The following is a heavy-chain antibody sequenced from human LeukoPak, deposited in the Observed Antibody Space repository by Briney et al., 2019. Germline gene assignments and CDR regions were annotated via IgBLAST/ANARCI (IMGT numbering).Heavy chain of an antibody. CDR1: GGSISSGGYS. J-gene: IGHJ6*02. CDR2: IYHSGST. V-gene: IGHV4-30-2*01. D-gene: IGHD6-6*01. CDR3: AGGRIAARPRYYYYYYGMDV. Sequence: SETLSLTCAVSGGSISSGGYSWSWIRQPPGKGLEWIGYIYHSGSTYYNPSLKSRVTISVDRSKNQFSLKLSSVTAADTAVYYCAGGRIAARPRYYYYYYGMDVWGQGTTVTVSS.